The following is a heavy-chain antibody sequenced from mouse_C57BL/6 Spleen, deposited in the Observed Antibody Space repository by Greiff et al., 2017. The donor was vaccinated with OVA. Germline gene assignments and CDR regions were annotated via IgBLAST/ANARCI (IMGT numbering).Heavy chain of an antibody. CDR2: ISSGSSTI. V-gene: IGHV5-17*01. CDR3: AIITTVVEDYAMDY. CDR1: GFTFSDYG. D-gene: IGHD1-1*01. J-gene: IGHJ4*01. Sequence: EVMLVESGGGLVKPGGSLKLSCAASGFTFSDYGMHWVRQAPEKGLEWVAYISSGSSTIYYADTVKGRFTISRDNAKNTLFLQMTSLRSEDTAMYYCAIITTVVEDYAMDYWGKGTSVTVSS.